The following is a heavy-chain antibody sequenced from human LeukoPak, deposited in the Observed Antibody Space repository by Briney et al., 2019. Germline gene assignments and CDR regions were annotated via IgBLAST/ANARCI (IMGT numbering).Heavy chain of an antibody. V-gene: IGHV3-20*04. CDR2: INWNGGNT. CDR1: GFTFDDYG. D-gene: IGHD1-26*01. CDR3: ARTSDGNWFDP. J-gene: IGHJ5*02. Sequence: GGPLRLSCAASGFTFDDYGMSWVRQGPGKGLEWVSGINWNGGNTGYADSVKGRFTIFRDNAKNSLYLEMDSLRVEDTALYYCARTSDGNWFDPWGQGTLVTVSS.